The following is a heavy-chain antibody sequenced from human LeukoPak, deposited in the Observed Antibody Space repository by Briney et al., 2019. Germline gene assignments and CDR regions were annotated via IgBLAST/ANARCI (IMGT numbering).Heavy chain of an antibody. CDR1: GVPFNYYD. V-gene: IGHV3-30*04. D-gene: IGHD6-19*01. CDR2: LSSDGRRV. CDR3: AKDGVFSSGWYGGYFDY. Sequence: HPGGSLRLSCAASGVPFNYYDMHWVRQAPGKGLQWVAVLSSDGRRVYYADSVRGRFSISRDNSKNTLYLQMNSLRAEDTAVYYCAKDGVFSSGWYGGYFDYWGQGTLVTVSS. J-gene: IGHJ4*02.